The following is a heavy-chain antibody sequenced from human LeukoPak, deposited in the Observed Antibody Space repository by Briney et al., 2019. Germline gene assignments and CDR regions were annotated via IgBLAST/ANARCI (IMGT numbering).Heavy chain of an antibody. D-gene: IGHD3-10*01. CDR1: GFTFSSYA. V-gene: IGHV3-23*01. J-gene: IGHJ5*02. CDR2: ISGSGGST. CDR3: AKTSLLSSLVRGVIITRFLWFDP. Sequence: DPGGSLRLSCAASGFTFSSYAMSWVRQAPGKGLEWVSAISGSGGSTYYADSVKGRFTISRDNSKNTLYLQMNSLRAEDTAVYYCAKTSLLSSLVRGVIITRFLWFDPWGQGTLVTVSS.